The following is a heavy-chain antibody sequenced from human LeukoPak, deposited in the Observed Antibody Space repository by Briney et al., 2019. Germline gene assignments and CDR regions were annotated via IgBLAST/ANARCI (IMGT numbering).Heavy chain of an antibody. CDR2: ISSSSSYI. J-gene: IGHJ6*02. CDR3: ARADCSSTSCYGPYYYYGMDV. V-gene: IGHV3-21*01. D-gene: IGHD2-2*01. Sequence: PGGSLRLSCAASGFTFSSYSMNWVRQAPGKGLEWVSSISSSSSYIYYVDSVKGRFTISRDNAKNSLYLQMNSLRAEDTAVYYCARADCSSTSCYGPYYYYGMDVWGQGTTVTVSS. CDR1: GFTFSSYS.